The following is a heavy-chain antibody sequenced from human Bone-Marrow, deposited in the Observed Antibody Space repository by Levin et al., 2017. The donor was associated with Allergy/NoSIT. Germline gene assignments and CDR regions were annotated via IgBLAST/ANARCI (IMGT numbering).Heavy chain of an antibody. Sequence: SVKVSCKTSGATFSDSTITWVRQVPGQGLEWMGGLIPVFGTTRYAQKFRGRLTITADESTSTAYMELSGLTSGDSAFYFCARGWGFFNPWGQGTLVTVSS. CDR3: ARGWGFFNP. V-gene: IGHV1-69*13. CDR2: LIPVFGTT. D-gene: IGHD6-19*01. J-gene: IGHJ5*02. CDR1: GATFSDST.